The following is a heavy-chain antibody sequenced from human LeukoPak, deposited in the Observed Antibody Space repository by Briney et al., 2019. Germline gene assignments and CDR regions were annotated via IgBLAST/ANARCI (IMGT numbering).Heavy chain of an antibody. CDR1: GGSISSYY. Sequence: SETLSLTCTVSGGSISSYYWSWIRQPPGKGLEWIGYIYYSGSTNYNPSLKSRITISVDTSKNQFSLKLSSVTAADTAVYYCARDSTVTEEYYDISTGADDAFDIWGQGTMVTVSS. CDR3: ARDSTVTEEYYDISTGADDAFDI. CDR2: IYYSGST. V-gene: IGHV4-59*01. J-gene: IGHJ3*02. D-gene: IGHD3-9*01.